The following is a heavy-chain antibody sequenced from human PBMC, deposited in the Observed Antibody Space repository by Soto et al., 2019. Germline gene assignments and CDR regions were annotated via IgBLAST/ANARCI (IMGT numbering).Heavy chain of an antibody. D-gene: IGHD1-26*01. CDR2: TRHDGSNT. Sequence: VGSLRLSCAASGFTFSGYGMHWVRQAPGKGLEWVAITRHDGSNTYYADSVRGRFTISRDNSKKTLYLQMDSLRAEDTAVYYCAREGVGATTFFGYFDYWGQGTLVTVS. V-gene: IGHV3-30*02. J-gene: IGHJ4*02. CDR1: GFTFSGYG. CDR3: AREGVGATTFFGYFDY.